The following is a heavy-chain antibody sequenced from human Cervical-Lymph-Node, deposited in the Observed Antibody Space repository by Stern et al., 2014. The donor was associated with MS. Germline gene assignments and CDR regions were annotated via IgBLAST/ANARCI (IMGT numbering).Heavy chain of an antibody. CDR3: ARKTGGFDR. Sequence: EVQLVESGAEVKKPGESLRISCKGSGYGFTDYWIGWVRQVPGRGLEWMGTIYPGDSDTRYSPSFPGQGTISADQSLTTAYLQQRSPKASDTAIYYCARKTGGFDRWGQGTLVTVSS. D-gene: IGHD3-10*01. CDR2: IYPGDSDT. V-gene: IGHV5-51*03. J-gene: IGHJ4*02. CDR1: GYGFTDYW.